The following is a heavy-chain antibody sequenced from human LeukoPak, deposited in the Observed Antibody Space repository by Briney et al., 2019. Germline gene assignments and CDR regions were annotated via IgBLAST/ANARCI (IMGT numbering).Heavy chain of an antibody. Sequence: RAGGSLRLSCAASGFTVSSNYMSWVRQAPGKGLEWVSVIYSGGSTYYADSVKGRFTISRDNSKNTLYLQMNSLRVEDTAVYYCAKVAKYYYGSETYYFFEHWGQGTPVTASS. CDR2: IYSGGST. V-gene: IGHV3-53*01. CDR1: GFTVSSNY. CDR3: AKVAKYYYGSETYYFFEH. J-gene: IGHJ4*02. D-gene: IGHD3-10*01.